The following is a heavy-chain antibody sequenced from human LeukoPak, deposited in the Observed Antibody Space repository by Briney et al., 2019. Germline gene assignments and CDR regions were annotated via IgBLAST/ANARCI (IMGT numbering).Heavy chain of an antibody. CDR2: ISWNSNTI. CDR3: ARTVYGSGSYYNIDYYKYMDV. CDR1: GFTFDDYA. Sequence: GRSLRLSCAASGFTFDDYAMHWVRQAPGKGLEWVSGISWNSNTIAYADSVKGRFTIPRDNAKNSLYLQMNSLRPEDTALYYCARTVYGSGSYYNIDYYKYMDVWGKGTTVTVSS. V-gene: IGHV3-9*01. D-gene: IGHD3-10*01. J-gene: IGHJ6*03.